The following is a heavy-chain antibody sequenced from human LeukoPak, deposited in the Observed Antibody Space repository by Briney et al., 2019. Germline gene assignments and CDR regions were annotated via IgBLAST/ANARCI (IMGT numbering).Heavy chain of an antibody. CDR3: ARRDPLAVAGTEGYFDY. CDR1: GGSISSSSYY. J-gene: IGHJ4*02. V-gene: IGHV4-39*01. Sequence: PSETLSLTCTVSGGSISSSSYYWGWIRQPPGKGLVWIGSIYYSGSTYYNPSLKSRVTISVDTSKNQFSLKLSSVTAADTAVYYCARRDPLAVAGTEGYFDYWGQGTLVTVSS. CDR2: IYYSGST. D-gene: IGHD6-19*01.